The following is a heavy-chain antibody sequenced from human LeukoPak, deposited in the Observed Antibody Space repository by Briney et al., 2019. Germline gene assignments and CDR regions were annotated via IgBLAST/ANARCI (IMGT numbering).Heavy chain of an antibody. D-gene: IGHD3-3*01. CDR3: AGTVVYDLPAGLGMDV. V-gene: IGHV1-18*01. CDR2: ISAYSGNT. J-gene: IGHJ6*02. CDR1: GYTFTSYG. Sequence: ASVKVSCKASGYTFTSYGISWVRQAHGQGLEWMGWISAYSGNTKYAKKLQGRVTMTTDTSMSTAYMELRSLTSDDTAVYYCAGTVVYDLPAGLGMDVWGQGTTVTVSS.